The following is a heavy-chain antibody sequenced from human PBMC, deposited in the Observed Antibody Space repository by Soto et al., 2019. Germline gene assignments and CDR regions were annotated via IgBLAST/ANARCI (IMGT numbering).Heavy chain of an antibody. J-gene: IGHJ4*02. CDR2: IKQDGSEK. D-gene: IGHD6-25*01. CDR3: AREKRANGYFDY. Sequence: EVQLVESGGGLVPPGGSLRLYCAGAGFTFSSYWMSWVRQAPGKGLEWVANIKQDGSEKYYVDSVNGRFTISRDNAKNSLYLQMHSLRVEDKDVYYCAREKRANGYFDYWGQGTLVAVSP. CDR1: GFTFSSYW. V-gene: IGHV3-7*01.